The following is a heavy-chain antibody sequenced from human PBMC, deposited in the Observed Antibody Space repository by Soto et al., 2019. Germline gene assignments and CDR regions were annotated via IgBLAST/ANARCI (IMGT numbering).Heavy chain of an antibody. CDR1: GGSISSYY. J-gene: IGHJ4*02. CDR3: ARHSLTTIEQ. Sequence: TSETLSLTCTVSGGSISSYYWGWIRQPPGKGLEWIGSIYYSGSTYYNPSLKSRVTISVDTSKNQFSLKLSSVTAADTAVYYCARHSLTTIEQWGQGTLVTVSS. CDR2: IYYSGST. V-gene: IGHV4-39*01. D-gene: IGHD3-22*01.